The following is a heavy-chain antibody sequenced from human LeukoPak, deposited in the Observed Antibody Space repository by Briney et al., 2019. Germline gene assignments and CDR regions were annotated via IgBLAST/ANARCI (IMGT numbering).Heavy chain of an antibody. CDR1: GGSISSYY. V-gene: IGHV4-4*07. Sequence: PSETLSLTSTVSGGSISSYYWSWIRQPAGKGLEWIGRIYTSGSTNYNPSLKSRVTMSVDTSKNQFSLKLSSVTAADTAVYYCARDRPYYYDSSGYAYYYMDVWGKGTTVTVSS. CDR2: IYTSGST. CDR3: ARDRPYYYDSSGYAYYYMDV. J-gene: IGHJ6*03. D-gene: IGHD3-22*01.